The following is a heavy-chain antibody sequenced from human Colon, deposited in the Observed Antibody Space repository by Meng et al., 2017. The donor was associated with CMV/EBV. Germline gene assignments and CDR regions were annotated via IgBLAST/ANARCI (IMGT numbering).Heavy chain of an antibody. J-gene: IGHJ4*02. CDR1: GFSFDDYA. CDR2: ISWNGGTT. Sequence: EVQLVESXXXXVRXGGXLRLSCPTSGFSFDDYAMNWVRQAPGKGLEWVSGISWNGGTTDYADSVKGRFTISRDNAKNSLYLQMNSLRAEDTALYHCARVKFDSSGFYRYSDYWGQGTLVTVSS. CDR3: ARVKFDSSGFYRYSDY. V-gene: IGHV3-20*01. D-gene: IGHD3-22*01.